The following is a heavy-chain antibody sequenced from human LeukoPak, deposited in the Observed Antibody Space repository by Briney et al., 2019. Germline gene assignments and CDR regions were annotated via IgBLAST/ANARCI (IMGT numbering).Heavy chain of an antibody. CDR2: IYTSGST. CDR1: GGSISSGSYY. J-gene: IGHJ5*02. V-gene: IGHV4-61*02. Sequence: SETLSLTCTVSGGSISSGSYYWSWIRQPAGKGLEWIGRIYTSGSTIYNPSLKSRVTISLDTSKNQFSLKLSSVTAADTAVYYCARDSSLSGWFDPRGQGTLVTVSS. CDR3: ARDSSLSGWFDP. D-gene: IGHD3-10*01.